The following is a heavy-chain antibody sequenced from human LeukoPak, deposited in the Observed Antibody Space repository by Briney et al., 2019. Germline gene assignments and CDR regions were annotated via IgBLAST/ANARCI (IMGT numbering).Heavy chain of an antibody. CDR1: GGSIRSYY. D-gene: IGHD6-6*01. V-gene: IGHV4-59*12. CDR2: IYDNGNT. Sequence: SETLSLTCTVSGGSIRSYYWSWIRQPPGKGLEWIGYIYDNGNTNYNPTLKSRVTISVDTSKNQFSLKLNSVTAADTAVYYCARDSSSPRVKYFQHWGQGTLVTVSS. J-gene: IGHJ1*01. CDR3: ARDSSSPRVKYFQH.